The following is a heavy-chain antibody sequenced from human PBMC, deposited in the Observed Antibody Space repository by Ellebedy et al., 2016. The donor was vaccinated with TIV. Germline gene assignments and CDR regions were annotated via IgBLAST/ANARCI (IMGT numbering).Heavy chain of an antibody. D-gene: IGHD2-2*03. V-gene: IGHV1-69*04. J-gene: IGHJ5*02. CDR1: GGTFESHA. CDR3: ARDGYHLRHNDATLGFDP. Sequence: AASVKVPCKASGGTFESHAFTWLRQAPGHGLEWLGRTTPLLDATDYAQKFKGRVMITADKDTTTVHMELSSLTSDDTAVYYCARDGYHLRHNDATLGFDPWGQGTPVTVSS. CDR2: TTPLLDAT.